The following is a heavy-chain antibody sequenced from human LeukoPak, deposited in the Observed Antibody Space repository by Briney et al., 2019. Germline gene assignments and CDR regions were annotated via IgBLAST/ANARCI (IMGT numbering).Heavy chain of an antibody. V-gene: IGHV3-15*01. CDR3: TSNLYCSTSSCYTLDN. CDR1: GFTFSSYA. J-gene: IGHJ4*02. CDR2: IKSKSERGTT. Sequence: AGGSLRLSCAASGFTFSSYAMSWVRQAPGKGLEWVGRIKSKSERGTTDYAAPVKGRFTISRDGSTSTVYLHMNSLKTEDTAVYFCTSNLYCSTSSCYTLDNWGQGTLVAVSP. D-gene: IGHD2-2*02.